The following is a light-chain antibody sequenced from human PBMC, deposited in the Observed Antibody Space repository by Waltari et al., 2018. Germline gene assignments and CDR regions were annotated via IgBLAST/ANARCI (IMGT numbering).Light chain of an antibody. V-gene: IGLV1-44*01. J-gene: IGLJ3*02. CDR3: ATWDDSLNAWV. Sequence: QSVLTQPPSASGTPGQRVTISCSGSYPNIGRNAVNWYQQLPEAAPKLPIYIDKQRPSGVPDRFSGSKSGTSASLAISGLQSEDEAVYHCATWDDSLNAWVFGGGTKVTVL. CDR2: IDK. CDR1: YPNIGRNA.